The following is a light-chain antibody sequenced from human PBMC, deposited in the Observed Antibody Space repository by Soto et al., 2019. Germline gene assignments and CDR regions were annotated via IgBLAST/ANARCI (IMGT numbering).Light chain of an antibody. CDR2: DAS. V-gene: IGKV3-11*01. Sequence: EIVLTQSTATLSLSPGDRATLSCRASQSISSALAWYQQKPCQAPRLLIYDASNRATGIPARFSGSGSGTEFTLTISGLESVDFAVYYCQQRSRWPLTFGGGTKVEIK. CDR1: QSISSA. CDR3: QQRSRWPLT. J-gene: IGKJ4*01.